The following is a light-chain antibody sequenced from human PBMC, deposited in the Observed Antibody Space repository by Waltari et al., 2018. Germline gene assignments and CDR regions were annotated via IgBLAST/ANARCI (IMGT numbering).Light chain of an antibody. CDR1: QSITTW. J-gene: IGKJ2*02. V-gene: IGKV1-5*03. CDR2: KAS. Sequence: DIQMTQSPSTLSASVGDRVTITCRASQSITTWLAWYQQKPGKAPNLLIYKASSLLSGVPSRFSGSGSGTEFTLTISSLQPDDFATYYCQQYDRYPCTFGQGTKLEIK. CDR3: QQYDRYPCT.